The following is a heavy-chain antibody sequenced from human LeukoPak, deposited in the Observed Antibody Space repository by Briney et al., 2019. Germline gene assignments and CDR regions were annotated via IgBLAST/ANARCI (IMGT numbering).Heavy chain of an antibody. CDR2: ISSSSSYI. D-gene: IGHD6-13*01. J-gene: IGHJ4*02. Sequence: GGSLRLSCAASGFTFSSYSMNWVRQAPGKGLEWVSSISSSSSYIYYADSVKGRFTIPRDNAKNSLYLQMNSLRAEDTAVYYCASGQQLVPYYFDYWGQGTLVTVSS. CDR3: ASGQQLVPYYFDY. CDR1: GFTFSSYS. V-gene: IGHV3-21*01.